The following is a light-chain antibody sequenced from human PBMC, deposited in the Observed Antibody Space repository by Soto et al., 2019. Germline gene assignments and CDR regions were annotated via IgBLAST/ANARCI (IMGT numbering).Light chain of an antibody. CDR2: EVS. J-gene: IGLJ2*01. CDR3: SSYTSTNTPVV. V-gene: IGLV2-14*01. CDR1: SSDVGGYNY. Sequence: VLTQPASVSGSPGQTITSSCTGTSSDVGGYNYVSWYQHNPGKAPKLLTYEVSNRPSGVSDRFSGSKSDNMASLTISGLQAEDEADYYCSSYTSTNTPVVCVGGTKVTVL.